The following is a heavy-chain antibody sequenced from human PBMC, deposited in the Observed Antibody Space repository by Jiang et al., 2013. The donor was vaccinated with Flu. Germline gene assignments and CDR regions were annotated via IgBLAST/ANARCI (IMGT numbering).Heavy chain of an antibody. D-gene: IGHD1-26*01. V-gene: IGHV3-30*03. CDR3: ARLRSGMGVY. Sequence: VISYDGSNKYYADSVKADSPSPETNSKNTLYLQMNSLRAEDTAVYYCARLRSGMGVYWGQGTLVTVSS. CDR2: ISYDGSNK. J-gene: IGHJ4*02.